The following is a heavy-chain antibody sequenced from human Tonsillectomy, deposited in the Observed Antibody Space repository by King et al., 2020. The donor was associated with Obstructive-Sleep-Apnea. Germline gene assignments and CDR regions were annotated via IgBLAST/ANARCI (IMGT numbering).Heavy chain of an antibody. CDR2: ISYDGSNK. D-gene: IGHD1-26*01. Sequence: VQLVESGGGVVQPGRSLRLSCAASGFTFSSYAMHWVRQAPGKGLEWVAVISYDGSNKYYADSVKGRFTISRDNSKNTLYLQMNSLRAEDTAVYYCHGVVGATDFDYWGQGTLVTVSS. CDR3: HGVVGATDFDY. CDR1: GFTFSSYA. V-gene: IGHV3-30*04. J-gene: IGHJ4*02.